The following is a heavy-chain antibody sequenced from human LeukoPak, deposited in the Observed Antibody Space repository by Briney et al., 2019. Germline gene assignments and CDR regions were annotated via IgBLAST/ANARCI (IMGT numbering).Heavy chain of an antibody. CDR3: ATSTDYYDSSGYLRALDY. CDR2: FDPEDGET. D-gene: IGHD3-22*01. Sequence: ASVKVSCKVSGYTLTELSMHWVRQAPGKGLEWMGGFDPEDGETIYAQKLQGRVTMTEDTSTDTAYMELSSLRSEDTAVYYCATSTDYYDSSGYLRALDYWGQGTLVTVSS. CDR1: GYTLTELS. J-gene: IGHJ4*02. V-gene: IGHV1-24*01.